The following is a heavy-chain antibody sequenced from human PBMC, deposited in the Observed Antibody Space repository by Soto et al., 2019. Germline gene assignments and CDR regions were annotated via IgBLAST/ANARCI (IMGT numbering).Heavy chain of an antibody. CDR1: GFSFSLYA. J-gene: IGHJ4*02. V-gene: IGHV3-23*01. Sequence: PGGSLRLSCAASGFSFSLYAMSWVRQAPGKGLEWVSAISASGGGTYYADSVKGRFTISRDNSKNTLYLQMNSLRAEDTAVYYCAKDKDGQWLRSFDYWAQGTLVTVSS. CDR3: AKDKDGQWLRSFDY. D-gene: IGHD5-12*01. CDR2: ISASGGGT.